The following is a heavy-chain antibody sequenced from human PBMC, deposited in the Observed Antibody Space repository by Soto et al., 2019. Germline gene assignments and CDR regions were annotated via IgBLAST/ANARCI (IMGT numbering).Heavy chain of an antibody. CDR2: VSIGGST. CDR1: GFTFSSYA. Sequence: GGSLRLSCAASGFTFSSYAMDWVRQGPGKGLEWVAVVSIGGSTHYADSVRGRFTISRDNSKNTLSLQMNSLTAEDTAVYFCAKRRGAGGHFDYWGQGALVTSPQ. D-gene: IGHD2-15*01. CDR3: AKRRGAGGHFDY. J-gene: IGHJ4*02. V-gene: IGHV3-23*01.